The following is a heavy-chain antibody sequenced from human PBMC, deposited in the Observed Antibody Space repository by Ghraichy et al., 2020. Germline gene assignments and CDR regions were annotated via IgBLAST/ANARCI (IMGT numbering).Heavy chain of an antibody. CDR3: SRRGRGYSLYYYGLDV. Sequence: SETLSLTFTVSGGSIRSQFWTWIRKPPGKGLEWIGYVSYTGNTNYNTSLKSRVTISVDTSKNQFSLSLTSVTAADTAVYYCSRRGRGYSLYYYGLDVWGQGTTVTVSS. D-gene: IGHD5-18*01. V-gene: IGHV4-59*08. J-gene: IGHJ6*02. CDR2: VSYTGNT. CDR1: GGSIRSQF.